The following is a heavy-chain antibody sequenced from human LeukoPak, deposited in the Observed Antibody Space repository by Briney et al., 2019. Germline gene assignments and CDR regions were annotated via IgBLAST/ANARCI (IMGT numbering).Heavy chain of an antibody. CDR3: ARQKQLWSLDY. V-gene: IGHV4-4*02. CDR2: IYHSGST. CDR1: GGSISSTNW. Sequence: SETLSLTCAVSGGSISSTNWWSWVRQPPGKGLEWIGEIYHSGSTNYNPSLKSRVTISVDKSENQFSLKLSSVTAADTAVYYCARQKQLWSLDYWGQGTLVTVSS. J-gene: IGHJ4*02. D-gene: IGHD5-18*01.